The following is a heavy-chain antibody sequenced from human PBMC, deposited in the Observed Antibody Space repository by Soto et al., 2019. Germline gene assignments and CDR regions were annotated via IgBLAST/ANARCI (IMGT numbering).Heavy chain of an antibody. V-gene: IGHV3-23*01. CDR1: GFTFSSYA. CDR3: AKDQGDIVVVPASDY. CDR2: ISGSGGST. Sequence: GGSLRLSCAASGFTFSSYAMSWVRQAPGKGLEWVSAISGSGGSTYYADSVKGRFTISRDNSKNTLYLQMNSLRAEDTAVYYCAKDQGDIVVVPASDYWGQGTLVTVSS. D-gene: IGHD2-2*01. J-gene: IGHJ4*02.